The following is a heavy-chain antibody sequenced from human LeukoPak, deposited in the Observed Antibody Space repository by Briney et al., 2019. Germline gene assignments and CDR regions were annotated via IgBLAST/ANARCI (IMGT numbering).Heavy chain of an antibody. CDR1: GFTVSSNY. D-gene: IGHD4-11*01. Sequence: QTGGSLRLSCAASGFTVSSNYMSWVRQAPGKGLEWVSVIYSGGSTYYADSVKGRFTISRDNSKNTLYLQINSLRAEDTAVYYCARPRRQYGLGLGYWGQGTLVTVSS. CDR2: IYSGGST. CDR3: ARPRRQYGLGLGY. J-gene: IGHJ4*02. V-gene: IGHV3-66*02.